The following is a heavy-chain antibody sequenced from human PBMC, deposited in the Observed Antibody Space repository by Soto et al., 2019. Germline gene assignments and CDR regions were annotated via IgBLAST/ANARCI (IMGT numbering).Heavy chain of an antibody. Sequence: GASVKVSCKASGYTFTDYQMHWVRQAPGQGLEWVGWITPNSGGTNYAQKLRGRVTMTRDTSIRTAYMELSSLRSEDTAIYYCARGREEAFGVILINYYAMDVWGQGTAVTVSS. CDR3: ARGREEAFGVILINYYAMDV. V-gene: IGHV1-2*02. CDR2: ITPNSGGT. J-gene: IGHJ6*02. D-gene: IGHD3-3*01. CDR1: GYTFTDYQ.